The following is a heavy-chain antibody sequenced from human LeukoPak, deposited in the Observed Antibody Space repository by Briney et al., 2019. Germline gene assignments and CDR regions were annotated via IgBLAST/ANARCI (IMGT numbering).Heavy chain of an antibody. J-gene: IGHJ6*03. Sequence: GGSLRLSCAASGFTFSSYGMHWVRQAPGKGLEWVAVISYDGSNKYYADSVKGRFTISRDNSKNSLYLQMSSLRAEDTAVYYCTRVEETATTAAIIRKYSYYYYYMDVWGKGNTVTVSS. CDR3: TRVEETATTAAIIRKYSYYYYYMDV. CDR2: ISYDGSNK. CDR1: GFTFSSYG. D-gene: IGHD4-11*01. V-gene: IGHV3-30*03.